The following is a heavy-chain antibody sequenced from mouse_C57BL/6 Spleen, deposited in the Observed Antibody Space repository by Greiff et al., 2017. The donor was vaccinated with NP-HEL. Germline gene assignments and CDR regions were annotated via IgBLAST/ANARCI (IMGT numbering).Heavy chain of an antibody. CDR1: GFTFSSYT. V-gene: IGHV5-9*01. J-gene: IGHJ1*03. D-gene: IGHD4-1*01. CDR3: ARHTIQTGFYWYFDV. Sequence: EVHLVESGGGLVKPGGSLKLSCAASGFTFSSYTMSWVRQTPEKRLEWVATISGGGGNTYYPDSVKGRFTISRDNAKNTLYLQMSSLRSEDTALYYCARHTIQTGFYWYFDVWGTGTTVTVSS. CDR2: ISGGGGNT.